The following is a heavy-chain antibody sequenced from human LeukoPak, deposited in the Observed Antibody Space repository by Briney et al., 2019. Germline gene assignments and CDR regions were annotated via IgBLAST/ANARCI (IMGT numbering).Heavy chain of an antibody. Sequence: GGSLRLSCTASGFTFSSYSMNWARQAPGKGLEWVSSISSSSSYIYYADSVKGRFTISRDNAKNSLYLQMNSLRAEDTAVYYCARDCSSTGCPFDYWGQGTLVTVSS. V-gene: IGHV3-21*01. J-gene: IGHJ4*02. CDR2: ISSSSSYI. D-gene: IGHD2-2*01. CDR1: GFTFSSYS. CDR3: ARDCSSTGCPFDY.